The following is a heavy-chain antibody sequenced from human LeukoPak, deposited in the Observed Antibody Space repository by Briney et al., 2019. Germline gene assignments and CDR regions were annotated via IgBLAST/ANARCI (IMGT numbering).Heavy chain of an antibody. Sequence: GGSLRLSCAASGFTFGSCAMNWVRQAPGKGLEWVSRISGSGIGTNYADSVKGRFTISRDNSKNTLYLKMNSLRAEDTAVYYCAKDLDGDTAMTIDYWGQGTLVTVSS. D-gene: IGHD5-18*01. V-gene: IGHV3-23*01. CDR3: AKDLDGDTAMTIDY. CDR2: ISGSGIGT. CDR1: GFTFGSCA. J-gene: IGHJ4*02.